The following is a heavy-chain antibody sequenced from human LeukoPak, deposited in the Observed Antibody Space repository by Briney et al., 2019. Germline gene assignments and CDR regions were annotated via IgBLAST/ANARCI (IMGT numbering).Heavy chain of an antibody. CDR2: IYYSGST. V-gene: IGHV4-39*07. Sequence: SETLSLTCTVSGGSISSSSYYWGWIRQPPGKGLEWIGSIYYSGSTYYNPSLKSRVTISVDTSKNQFSLKLSSVTAADTAVYYCARGRKSSSWYNLLDYWGQGTLVTVSS. J-gene: IGHJ4*02. D-gene: IGHD6-13*01. CDR3: ARGRKSSSWYNLLDY. CDR1: GGSISSSSYY.